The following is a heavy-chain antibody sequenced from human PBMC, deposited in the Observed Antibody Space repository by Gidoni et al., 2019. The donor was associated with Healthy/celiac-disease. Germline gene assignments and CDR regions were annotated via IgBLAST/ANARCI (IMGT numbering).Heavy chain of an antibody. J-gene: IGHJ6*02. D-gene: IGHD2-21*01. CDR1: GYTCTSYD. V-gene: IGHV1-8*01. Sequence: QVQLVQYGAEVKKPGDSVKGSCKAAGYTCTSYDINWVRQATGQGLEWMGWRNPHSGPPGYAQKFQGRVTMTRNTSIRTAYMELSSLRSEDTAVYYCARRMVSNYVGMDVWGQGTTVTVSS. CDR3: ARRMVSNYVGMDV. CDR2: RNPHSGPP.